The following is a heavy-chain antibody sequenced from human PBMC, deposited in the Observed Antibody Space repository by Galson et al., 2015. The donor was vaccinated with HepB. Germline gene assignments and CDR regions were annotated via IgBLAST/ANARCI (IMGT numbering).Heavy chain of an antibody. V-gene: IGHV3-30*18. D-gene: IGHD2-21*02. Sequence: SLRLSCAASGFTFSSYGMHWVRQAPGKGLEWVAVISYDGSNKYYADSVKGRFTISRDNSKNTLYLQMNSLRAEDTAVYYCAKGRGDLDYWGQGTLVTVSS. J-gene: IGHJ4*02. CDR1: GFTFSSYG. CDR3: AKGRGDLDY. CDR2: ISYDGSNK.